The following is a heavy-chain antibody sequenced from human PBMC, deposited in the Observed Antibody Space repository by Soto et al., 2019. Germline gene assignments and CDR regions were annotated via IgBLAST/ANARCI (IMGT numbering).Heavy chain of an antibody. CDR2: ISYDGSNK. Sequence: QVELVESGGGLVQPGRSLRLSCAASGFTFSSYAMHWVRQAPGKGLEWVAVISYDGSNKYYADSVKGRFTISRDNFKNRLYLQMNSLRAEDTAVYYCARGNDYVWGSYRPFDYWGQGTLVTVSS. D-gene: IGHD3-16*02. CDR1: GFTFSSYA. V-gene: IGHV3-30-3*01. CDR3: ARGNDYVWGSYRPFDY. J-gene: IGHJ4*02.